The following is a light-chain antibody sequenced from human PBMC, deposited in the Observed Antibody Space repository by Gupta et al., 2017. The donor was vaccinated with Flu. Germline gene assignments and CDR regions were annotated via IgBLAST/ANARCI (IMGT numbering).Light chain of an antibody. Sequence: QAVVTQEPSLTVSPGGTVTLTCGSSTGTVTSGHYPYWFQQKPGQAPRPLIYDTSNTHSWTPARFSGSLLGGKAALTVSGAQPEDEDDYYCLLYYSGVRVFGGGTKLTVL. V-gene: IGLV7-46*01. CDR1: TGTVTSGHY. J-gene: IGLJ2*01. CDR2: DTS. CDR3: LLYYSGVRV.